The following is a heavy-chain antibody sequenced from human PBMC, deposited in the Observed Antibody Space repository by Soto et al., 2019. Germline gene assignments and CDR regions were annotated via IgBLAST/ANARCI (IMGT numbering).Heavy chain of an antibody. CDR3: TRANWYSEY. CDR1: GGSINNHY. Sequence: QVQLQESGPGLVKPSETLSLTCTVSGGSINNHYWSWIRQPPGKGLEWLGYVYYNGITNYNPSLMSRVTMSVDTSKNQFSLNLTSLTAADTAIYYCTRANWYSEYWGQGTLLTVSS. CDR2: VYYNGIT. V-gene: IGHV4-59*11. D-gene: IGHD7-27*01. J-gene: IGHJ4*02.